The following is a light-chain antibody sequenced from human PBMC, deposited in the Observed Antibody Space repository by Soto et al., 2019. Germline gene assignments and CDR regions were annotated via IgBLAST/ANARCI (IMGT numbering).Light chain of an antibody. CDR3: QTWGTGPLV. J-gene: IGLJ2*01. CDR2: LNSDGSH. V-gene: IGLV4-69*01. Sequence: QLVLTQSPSASASLGASVKLTCTLSSGHSSYAIAWHQQQPEKGPRYLMKLNSDGSHSKGDGIPDRFSGSGSGAERYLTISSLQSEDEPDYYCQTWGTGPLVFGGGTKLTVL. CDR1: SGHSSYA.